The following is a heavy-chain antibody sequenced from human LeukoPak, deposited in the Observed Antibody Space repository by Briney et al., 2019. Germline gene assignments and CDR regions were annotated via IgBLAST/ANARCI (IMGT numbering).Heavy chain of an antibody. CDR3: AKDGGTYPYFLDV. V-gene: IGHV3-23*01. D-gene: IGHD1-26*01. CDR2: VSGRGAHT. CDR1: EFSFGSNY. Sequence: GGSLRLSCAASEFSFGSNYMTWVRQAPGKGLQWGSAVSGRGAHTDYADSVKGRFTISRDNSRGTLYLQMKSLSAGDTAIYICAKDGGTYPYFLDVWGKGTTVIVSS. J-gene: IGHJ6*03.